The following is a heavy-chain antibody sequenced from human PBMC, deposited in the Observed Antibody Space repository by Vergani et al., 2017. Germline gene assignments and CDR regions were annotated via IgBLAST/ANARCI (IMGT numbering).Heavy chain of an antibody. D-gene: IGHD3-10*01. CDR3: ARSPVYGSGIYYNVSRELPPYYYYYYGIDV. V-gene: IGHV3-7*01. Sequence: EVQLVESGGGLVQPGGSLRLSCAASGFTFSSYWMSWVRQAPGKGLEWVANIKQDGSEKYYVDSVKGRFTISRDNAENSLYLQMNSLRAEDTAVYYCARSPVYGSGIYYNVSRELPPYYYYYYGIDVWGPGTPVPVSS. J-gene: IGHJ6*02. CDR1: GFTFSSYW. CDR2: IKQDGSEK.